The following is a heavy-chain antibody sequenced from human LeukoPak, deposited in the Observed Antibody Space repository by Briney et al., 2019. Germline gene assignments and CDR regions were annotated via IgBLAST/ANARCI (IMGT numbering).Heavy chain of an antibody. Sequence: SETLSLTCTDSGGSVSSGSYYWSWIRQPPGKGLEWIGYIYYSGSTNYNPSLKSRVTISVDTSKSQFSLKLSSVTAADTAVYYCARDDASSSSFDYWGQGTLVTVSS. J-gene: IGHJ4*02. CDR2: IYYSGST. V-gene: IGHV4-61*01. D-gene: IGHD6-6*01. CDR3: ARDDASSSSFDY. CDR1: GGSVSSGSYY.